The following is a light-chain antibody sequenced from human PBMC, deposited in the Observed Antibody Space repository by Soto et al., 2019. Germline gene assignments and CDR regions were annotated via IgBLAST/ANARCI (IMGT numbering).Light chain of an antibody. J-gene: IGKJ2*01. CDR1: HDLKNY. CDR2: DAD. V-gene: IGKV1-33*01. CDR3: EQFDGLPPYT. Sequence: DIQLTQSPPSLSASEGDRVTITCQASHDLKNYLNWYQQKPGKAPKLLIYDADNLQTGVPSRFSGSGAGTEFTFTIGSLQPEDVATYFCEQFDGLPPYTFGQGTKVEIK.